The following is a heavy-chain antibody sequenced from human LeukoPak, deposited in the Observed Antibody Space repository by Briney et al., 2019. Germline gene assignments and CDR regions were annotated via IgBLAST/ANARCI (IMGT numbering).Heavy chain of an antibody. CDR2: IYTSGSP. CDR3: ARDNLLLWFGELLLDY. J-gene: IGHJ4*02. V-gene: IGHV4-4*07. D-gene: IGHD3-10*01. CDR1: SGSISSYD. Sequence: SETLSLTCTVSSGSISSYDWSWIRQPAGKGLEWIGRIYTSGSPNYNPSLKSRVTMSVDTSKNQFSLKLSSVTAADTAVYYCARDNLLLWFGELLLDYWGQGTLVTVSS.